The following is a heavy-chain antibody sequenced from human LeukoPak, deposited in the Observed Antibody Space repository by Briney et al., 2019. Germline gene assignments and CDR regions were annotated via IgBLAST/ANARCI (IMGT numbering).Heavy chain of an antibody. Sequence: SVTVSYKDSGGTLNNYAISWVRQAAGQGLEWMGGIIPMFCTAKYAQRFQGRVTITADESTSTAYMELSSLRSEDTAVYYCARDARHRYCSSTSCYRGWLDPWGQGTLVTVSS. D-gene: IGHD2-2*01. V-gene: IGHV1-69*13. CDR1: GGTLNNYA. J-gene: IGHJ5*02. CDR3: ARDARHRYCSSTSCYRGWLDP. CDR2: IIPMFCTA.